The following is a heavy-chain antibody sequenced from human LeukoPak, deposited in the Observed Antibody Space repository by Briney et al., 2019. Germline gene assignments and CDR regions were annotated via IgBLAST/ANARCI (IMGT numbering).Heavy chain of an antibody. CDR3: ARASPYYGSGSYDDY. J-gene: IGHJ4*02. CDR2: INPNSGGT. V-gene: IGHV1-2*02. Sequence: ASVKVSCKASGYTFTGPYMHWVRQAPGQGLEWMGWINPNSGGTNYAQNFQGKVTMTRDTSCSTAYMEVSRLRSDDTAVYYCARASPYYGSGSYDDYWGQGTLVTVSS. CDR1: GYTFTGPY. D-gene: IGHD3-10*01.